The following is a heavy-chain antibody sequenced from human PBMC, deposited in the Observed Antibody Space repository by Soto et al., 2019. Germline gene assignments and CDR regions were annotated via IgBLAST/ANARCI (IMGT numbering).Heavy chain of an antibody. CDR1: GYTFNTYN. D-gene: IGHD2-2*01. Sequence: AASVKVSCKASGYTFNTYNMYWVRQAPGQGLEWMGVINPSIGSTNYAQKFQGRVIMTRDTSISTAYMELSRLRSDDTAVYYCARTHCSSTRCYVGSWDYWGQAPLVTVSS. CDR3: ARTHCSSTRCYVGSWDY. CDR2: INPSIGST. J-gene: IGHJ4*02. V-gene: IGHV1-46*02.